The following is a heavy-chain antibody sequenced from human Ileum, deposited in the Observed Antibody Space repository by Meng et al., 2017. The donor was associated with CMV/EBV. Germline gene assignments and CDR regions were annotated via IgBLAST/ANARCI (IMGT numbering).Heavy chain of an antibody. J-gene: IGHJ6*02. CDR3: ARGGPITISGVIISDYGMDV. CDR1: TTYG. D-gene: IGHD3-3*01. V-gene: IGHV1-18*01. CDR2: ISGYNGYT. Sequence: TTYGISWVRHAPGQGLEWMGWISGYNGYTNYAQNLQGRVTMTTDTSASTAYMELRSLRSDDTAVYYCARGGPITISGVIISDYGMDVWGQGTTVTVSS.